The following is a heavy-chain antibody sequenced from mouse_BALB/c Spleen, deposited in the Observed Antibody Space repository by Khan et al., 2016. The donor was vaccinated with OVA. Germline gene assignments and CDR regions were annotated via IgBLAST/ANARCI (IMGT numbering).Heavy chain of an antibody. CDR1: GDSITSGF. J-gene: IGHJ4*01. CDR2: VTYSGNT. D-gene: IGHD1-1*01. Sequence: EVQLQESGPSLVKPSQTLSLTCSVTGDSITSGFWNWIRKFPGNKFEYVGYVTYSGNTYYIPSLKSRISITRDTSKCQYYLQLNSVTTEDTATYFCARSYGSWAMDYWGQGTSVTVSA. V-gene: IGHV3-8*02. CDR3: ARSYGSWAMDY.